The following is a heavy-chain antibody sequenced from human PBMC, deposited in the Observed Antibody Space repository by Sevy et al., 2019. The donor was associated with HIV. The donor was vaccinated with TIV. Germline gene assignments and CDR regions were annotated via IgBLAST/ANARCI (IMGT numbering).Heavy chain of an antibody. V-gene: IGHV3-53*01. J-gene: IGHJ6*02. Sequence: GGSLRLSCAASGFNVNDIYINWVRQAPGKGLEWVSVMYSGGGTYYADSVKGRFIISRDDSKNTLYLQMSSLRVEDAAVYYCARDWGVGNYRAMDVWGPGTTVTVSS. CDR3: ARDWGVGNYRAMDV. CDR2: MYSGGGT. CDR1: GFNVNDIY. D-gene: IGHD3-16*01.